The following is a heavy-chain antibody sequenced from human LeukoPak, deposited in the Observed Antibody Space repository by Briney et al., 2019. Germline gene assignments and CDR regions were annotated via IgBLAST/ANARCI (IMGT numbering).Heavy chain of an antibody. CDR3: ASSREVVPAAIDY. CDR1: GYSISSGYY. D-gene: IGHD2-2*01. V-gene: IGHV4-38-2*02. CDR2: IYHSGST. Sequence: SETLSLTCTVSGYSISSGYYWGWIRPPPGKGLEWIGSIYHSGSTYYNPSLKSRVTISVDTSKNQFSLKLSSVTAADTAVYYCASSREVVPAAIDYWGQGTLVTVSA. J-gene: IGHJ4*02.